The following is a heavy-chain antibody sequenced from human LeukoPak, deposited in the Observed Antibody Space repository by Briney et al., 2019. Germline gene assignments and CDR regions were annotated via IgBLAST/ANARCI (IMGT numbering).Heavy chain of an antibody. CDR1: GYTFTSYD. Sequence: ASVKVSCKASGYTFTSYDINWVRQATGQGLEWMGWMNPNSGNTGYAQKFQGRVTITRNTSISTAYMELSSLRSEDTAVYYCARGSYSSSWYRTFDYWGQGTLVTVSS. V-gene: IGHV1-8*03. CDR3: ARGSYSSSWYRTFDY. J-gene: IGHJ4*02. D-gene: IGHD6-13*01. CDR2: MNPNSGNT.